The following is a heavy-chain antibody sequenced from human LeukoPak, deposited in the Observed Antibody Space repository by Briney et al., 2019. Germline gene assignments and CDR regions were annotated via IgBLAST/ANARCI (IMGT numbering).Heavy chain of an antibody. CDR1: GGSISSYY. D-gene: IGHD3-22*01. CDR2: IYYSGST. J-gene: IGHJ4*02. V-gene: IGHV4-59*08. Sequence: SETLSLTCTVSGGSISSYYWSWIRQPPGKGLEWIGYIYYSGSTNYNPSLKSRVTISVDTPKNQFSLKLSSVTAADTAVYYCARGITYYYDSSGYCFDYWGQGTLVTVSS. CDR3: ARGITYYYDSSGYCFDY.